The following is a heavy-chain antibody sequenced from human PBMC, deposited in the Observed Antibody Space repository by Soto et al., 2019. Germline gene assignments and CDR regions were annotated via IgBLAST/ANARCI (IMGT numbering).Heavy chain of an antibody. D-gene: IGHD6-19*01. Sequence: QVQLMESGGGVVQPGRSLRLSCAASGFTFNTYAMHWVRQAPGKGLEWVAVITPDGTEQYYADSVKGRFTISRDNSKNTLYLQMNALSAEDTAFYYCAKDRGGFAGGWEYFDYWGQGALVTVSS. CDR1: GFTFNTYA. V-gene: IGHV3-30*04. CDR2: ITPDGTEQ. J-gene: IGHJ4*02. CDR3: AKDRGGFAGGWEYFDY.